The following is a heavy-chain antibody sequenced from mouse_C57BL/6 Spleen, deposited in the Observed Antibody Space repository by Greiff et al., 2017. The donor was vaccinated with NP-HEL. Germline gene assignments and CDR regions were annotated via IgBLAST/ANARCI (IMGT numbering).Heavy chain of an antibody. J-gene: IGHJ3*01. V-gene: IGHV14-4*01. CDR2: IDPENGDT. CDR1: GFNIKDDY. CDR3: TTMGYSSPFAY. Sequence: EVQLQQSGAELVRPGASVKLSCTASGFNIKDDYMHWVKQRPEQGLEWIGWIDPENGDTEYASKFQGKATITADTSSNTAYLQLSSLTSEDTAVYYCTTMGYSSPFAYWGQRTLVTVSA. D-gene: IGHD1-1*01.